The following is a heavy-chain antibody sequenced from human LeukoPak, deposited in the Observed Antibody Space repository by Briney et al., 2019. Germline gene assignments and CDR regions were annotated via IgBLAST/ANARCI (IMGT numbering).Heavy chain of an antibody. V-gene: IGHV4-4*07. CDR1: GDSISGSY. Sequence: SETLSLTCTVSGDSISGSYWTWIRQPAGKGLEWIGRVYSSGSTNYNPSLKSRVTMSIDTSKDQFSLKLSSVTAADTAVYYCARDRQWLENDYWGQGTLVTVSS. D-gene: IGHD6-19*01. J-gene: IGHJ4*02. CDR2: VYSSGST. CDR3: ARDRQWLENDY.